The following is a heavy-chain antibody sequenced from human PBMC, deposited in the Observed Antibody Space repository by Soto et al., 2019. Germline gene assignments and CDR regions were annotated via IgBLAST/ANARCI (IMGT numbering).Heavy chain of an antibody. Sequence: EVQLVESGGGLVKPGGSLRLSCAASGFTFNTYDMNWVRQAPGKGLEWVSSITTSSAYIYYADSLKGRITISRDNAKNSLFLQRNSLRAEDTAVYYCVRSGTARLLRHSWFDTWGQGAVVTVSS. J-gene: IGHJ5*02. V-gene: IGHV3-21*01. CDR3: VRSGTARLLRHSWFDT. D-gene: IGHD2-21*01. CDR1: GFTFNTYD. CDR2: ITTSSAYI.